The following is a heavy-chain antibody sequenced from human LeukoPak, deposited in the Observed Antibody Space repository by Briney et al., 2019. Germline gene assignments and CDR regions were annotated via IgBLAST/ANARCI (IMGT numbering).Heavy chain of an antibody. CDR1: GGPTSSFY. J-gene: IGHJ4*02. CDR2: IFTTGDT. CDR3: ATSFYYDSSGYYYAIAY. V-gene: IGHV4-4*07. Sequence: SETLSLTCTVSGGPTSSFYWSWIRQPAGKGLEWIGRIFTTGDTDYNPSLKSRVTMSVDTSKNQFSLKLTSVTAADTAVYYCATSFYYDSSGYYYAIAYWGQEILVTVSS. D-gene: IGHD3-22*01.